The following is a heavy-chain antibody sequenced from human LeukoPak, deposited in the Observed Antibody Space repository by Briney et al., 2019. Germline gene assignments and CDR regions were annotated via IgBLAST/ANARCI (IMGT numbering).Heavy chain of an antibody. J-gene: IGHJ4*02. Sequence: ASVKVSCKASGYTFTSYAIHWVRQAPGQRLEWMGWINAGNDNTRYSQKSQGRVTITRDTFASTAYMELSSLRSEDTAVYYCAREYRHQPDWGQGTLVTVSS. CDR2: INAGNDNT. V-gene: IGHV1-3*01. CDR1: GYTFTSYA. D-gene: IGHD5-12*01. CDR3: AREYRHQPD.